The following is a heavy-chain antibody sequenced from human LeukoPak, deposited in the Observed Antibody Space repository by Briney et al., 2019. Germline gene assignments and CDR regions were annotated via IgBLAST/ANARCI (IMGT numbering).Heavy chain of an antibody. CDR3: ASAPLSLVVVVAATPAYFDY. CDR2: INHSGST. D-gene: IGHD2-15*01. CDR1: GVSFSGCY. J-gene: IGHJ4*02. V-gene: IGHV4-34*01. Sequence: SETLSLTCAVYGVSFSGCYWSWIRQPPGKGLDWIGEINHSGSTNYNPSLKSRVTISVDTSKNQFSLKLSSVTAADTAVYYCASAPLSLVVVVAATPAYFDYWGQGTLVTVSS.